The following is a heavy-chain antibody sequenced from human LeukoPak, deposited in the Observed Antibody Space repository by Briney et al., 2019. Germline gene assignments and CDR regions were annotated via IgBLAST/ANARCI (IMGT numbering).Heavy chain of an antibody. V-gene: IGHV4-34*01. CDR3: ARGGRGGRRTFDP. J-gene: IGHJ5*02. Sequence: SETLSLTCAVYGGSFSGYYWSWIRQPPGKGLEWIGEINHSGSTNYSPSLKSRVTISVDTSKNQFSLKLSSVTAADTAVYYCARGGRGGRRTFDPWGQGTLVTVSS. CDR2: INHSGST. CDR1: GGSFSGYY. D-gene: IGHD2-15*01.